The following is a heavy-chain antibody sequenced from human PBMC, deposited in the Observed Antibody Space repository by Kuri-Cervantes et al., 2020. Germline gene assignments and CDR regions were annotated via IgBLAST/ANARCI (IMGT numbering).Heavy chain of an antibody. J-gene: IGHJ4*02. CDR1: EFTVRSNF. CDR3: ARRTAMVNGFDY. D-gene: IGHD5-18*01. V-gene: IGHV3-66*01. CDR2: LYSDGST. Sequence: GESLKISCAASEFTVRSNFMSWVRQAPGKGLEWVSVLYSDGSTYYADSVKGRFTISRDSSKNTLYLQMNSLRAEDTAVYYCARRTAMVNGFDYWGQGTLVTVSS.